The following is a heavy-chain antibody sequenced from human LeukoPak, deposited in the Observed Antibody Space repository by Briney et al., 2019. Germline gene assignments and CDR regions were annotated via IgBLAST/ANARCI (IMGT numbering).Heavy chain of an antibody. J-gene: IGHJ1*01. D-gene: IGHD3-22*01. CDR3: ARGYDSSGYYHAEYFQH. CDR1: GGSFSGYY. Sequence: SSETLSLTCAVYGGSFSGYYWSWIRQPPGKGLEWIGEINHSGSTYYNPSLKSRVTISVDTSKNQFSLKLSSVTAADTAVYYCARGYDSSGYYHAEYFQHWGQGTLVTVSS. V-gene: IGHV4-34*01. CDR2: INHSGST.